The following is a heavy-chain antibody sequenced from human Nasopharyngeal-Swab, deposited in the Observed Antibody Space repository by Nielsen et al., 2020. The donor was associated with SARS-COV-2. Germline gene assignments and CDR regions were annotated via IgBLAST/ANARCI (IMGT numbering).Heavy chain of an antibody. CDR3: ARGSCSGGSCSPYTWFDP. CDR2: IIPIFGTA. D-gene: IGHD2-15*01. J-gene: IGHJ5*02. V-gene: IGHV1-69*13. CDR1: GGTFSSYA. Sequence: SVKVSCKASGGTFSSYAISWVRQAPGQGLEWMGGIIPIFGTANYAQKFQGRVTITADESTSTAYMELSSLRSEDTAVYYCARGSCSGGSCSPYTWFDPWGQGTLVTVSS.